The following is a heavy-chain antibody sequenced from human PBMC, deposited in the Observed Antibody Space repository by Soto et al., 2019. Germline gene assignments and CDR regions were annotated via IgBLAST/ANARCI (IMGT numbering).Heavy chain of an antibody. Sequence: ASVKVSCKASGYTFTSYYMHWVRQAPGQGLEWMGIINPSGGSTSYAQKFQGRVTMTRDTSTSTVYMELSSLRSEDTAVYYCARDKGWSPGDIVVLPAANNWFDPWGQGTLVTVSS. CDR3: ARDKGWSPGDIVVLPAANNWFDP. D-gene: IGHD2-2*01. CDR1: GYTFTSYY. J-gene: IGHJ5*02. V-gene: IGHV1-46*01. CDR2: INPSGGST.